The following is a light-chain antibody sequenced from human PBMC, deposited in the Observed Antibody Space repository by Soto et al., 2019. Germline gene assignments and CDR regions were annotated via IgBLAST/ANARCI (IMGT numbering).Light chain of an antibody. CDR2: EVS. CDR1: SSDVGGYNY. CDR3: SSYTSRSPLV. J-gene: IGLJ1*01. V-gene: IGLV2-14*01. Sequence: QSVLTQPASVSGSPGQSITISCTGTSSDVGGYNYVSWYQQHPGKAPKLMIYEVSNRPSGVSTRFSGSKSGNTASLTISGLQPEDEADYYCSSYTSRSPLVFGTGTKVTVL.